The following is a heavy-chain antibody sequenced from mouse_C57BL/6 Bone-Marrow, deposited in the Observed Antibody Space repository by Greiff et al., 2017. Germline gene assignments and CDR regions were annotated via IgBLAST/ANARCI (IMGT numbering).Heavy chain of an antibody. CDR2: IYPRSGNT. V-gene: IGHV1-81*01. CDR1: GYTFTSSG. Sequence: VQLQQSGAELARPGASVKLSCKASGYTFTSSGISWVKQRTGQGLEWIGEIYPRSGNTYYNEKFKGKATLTADKSSSTAYMELRSLTSEDSAVYVCTRYDYSTWYFDVLGTGTTVTVSS. J-gene: IGHJ1*03. CDR3: TRYDYSTWYFDV. D-gene: IGHD2-4*01.